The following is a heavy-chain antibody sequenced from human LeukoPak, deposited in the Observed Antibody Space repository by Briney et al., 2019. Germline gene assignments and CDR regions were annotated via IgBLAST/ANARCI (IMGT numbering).Heavy chain of an antibody. V-gene: IGHV1-2*02. CDR2: INPNSGGT. J-gene: IGHJ6*02. D-gene: IGHD3-10*01. CDR3: ARGGFSGYYYYGMDV. Sequence: ASVKVSCKASGYTFTGYYMHWVRQAPGQGLEWMGWINPNSGGTNYAQKFQGRVTMTRDTSISTAYMELSRLRSDDTAVYYCARGGFSGYYYYGMDVRGQGTTVTVSS. CDR1: GYTFTGYY.